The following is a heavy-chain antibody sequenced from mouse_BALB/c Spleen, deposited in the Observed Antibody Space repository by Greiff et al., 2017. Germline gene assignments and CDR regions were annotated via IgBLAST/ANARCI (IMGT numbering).Heavy chain of an antibody. V-gene: IGHV1S56*01. Sequence: VKLQQSGPELVKPGASVRISCKASGYTFTSYYIHWVKQRPGQGLEWIGWIYPGNVNTKYNEKFKGKATLTADKSSSTAYMQLSSLTSEDSAVYFCARSEDYDGFAYWGQGTLVTVSA. CDR2: IYPGNVNT. CDR3: ARSEDYDGFAY. CDR1: GYTFTSYY. D-gene: IGHD2-4*01. J-gene: IGHJ3*01.